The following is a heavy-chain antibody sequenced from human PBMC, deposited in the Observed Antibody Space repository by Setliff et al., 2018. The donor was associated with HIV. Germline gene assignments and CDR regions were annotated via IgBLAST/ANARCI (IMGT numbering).Heavy chain of an antibody. J-gene: IGHJ4*02. CDR3: ARSRIAAAGWYYFDY. CDR2: IYTSGST. CDR1: GGSISSYY. D-gene: IGHD6-13*01. Sequence: LSLTCTVSGGSISSYYWSWIRQPAGKGLEWIGRIYTSGSTNYNPSLKSRVTMSVDTSKNQFSLKLSSVTAADTAVYYCARSRIAAAGWYYFDYWGQGTLVTVSS. V-gene: IGHV4-4*07.